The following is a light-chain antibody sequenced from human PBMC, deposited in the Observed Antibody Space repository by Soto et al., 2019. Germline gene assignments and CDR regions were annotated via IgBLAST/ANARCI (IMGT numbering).Light chain of an antibody. V-gene: IGKV3-20*01. CDR3: QQYENSPIT. CDR2: GAS. CDR1: QSVSSSY. J-gene: IGKJ5*01. Sequence: PGERATLSCMASQSVSSSYLAWYQQKPGQAHRLLIYGASSRATGIPDRFSGTGSETDFTLTINRLEPEDFAVYYCQQYENSPITFGQGTRLEIK.